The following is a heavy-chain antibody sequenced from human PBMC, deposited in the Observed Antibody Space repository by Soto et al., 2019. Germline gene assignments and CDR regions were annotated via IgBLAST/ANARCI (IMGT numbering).Heavy chain of an antibody. D-gene: IGHD4-17*01. CDR3: ARDIIPLTTDWYFDL. CDR1: GGSISGGVYY. CDR2: IFDSGST. J-gene: IGHJ2*01. V-gene: IGHV4-30-4*01. Sequence: QVQLQESGPGLVKPSQTLSLTCTVSGGSISGGVYYWSWIRQPPGKGLEWIGYIFDSGSTYYNQSLKSRVTLSVDTSKNQFSLRLSSVTAADTADYYGARDIIPLTTDWYFDLWGRGTLVTVSS.